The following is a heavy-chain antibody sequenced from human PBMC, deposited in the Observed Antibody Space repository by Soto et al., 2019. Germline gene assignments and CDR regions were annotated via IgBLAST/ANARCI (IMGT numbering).Heavy chain of an antibody. CDR1: GYTFTSYD. V-gene: IGHV1-8*01. CDR3: ARETHYYGSGSYEDYYYYYMDV. J-gene: IGHJ6*03. Sequence: ASVKVSCKASGYTFTSYDINWVRQATGQGLEWMGWMNPNSGNTGYARKFQGRVTMTRNTSISTAYMELSSLRSEDTAVYYCARETHYYGSGSYEDYYYYYMDVLGKGTTVTVSS. D-gene: IGHD3-10*01. CDR2: MNPNSGNT.